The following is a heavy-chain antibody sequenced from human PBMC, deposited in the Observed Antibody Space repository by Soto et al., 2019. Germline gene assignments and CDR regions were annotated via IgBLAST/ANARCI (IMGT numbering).Heavy chain of an antibody. J-gene: IGHJ4*02. CDR2: IYYSGST. CDR3: ARARDGYNYGLVY. CDR1: GGSISSGGYY. D-gene: IGHD5-12*01. V-gene: IGHV4-31*03. Sequence: PSETLSLTCTVSGGSISSGGYYWSWIRQHPGKGLEWIGYIYYSGSTYYNPSLKSRVTISVDTSKNQFSLKLSSVTAADTAVYYCARARDGYNYGLVYWGQGTLVTVPQ.